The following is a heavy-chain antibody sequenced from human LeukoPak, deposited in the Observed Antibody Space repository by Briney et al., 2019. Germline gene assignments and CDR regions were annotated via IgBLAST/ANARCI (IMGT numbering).Heavy chain of an antibody. V-gene: IGHV4-59*01. CDR3: ARPMTTEGYYGMDV. D-gene: IGHD4-11*01. CDR2: IYYSGNT. J-gene: IGHJ6*02. Sequence: GSLSLTCTVSGGSLSGYHWSWIRQPPGKGLEWIGYIYYSGNTEYNPSLKSRVTISVDTSKNQFSLKLSSVTAADTAVYYCARPMTTEGYYGMDVWGQGTTVTVSS. CDR1: GGSLSGYH.